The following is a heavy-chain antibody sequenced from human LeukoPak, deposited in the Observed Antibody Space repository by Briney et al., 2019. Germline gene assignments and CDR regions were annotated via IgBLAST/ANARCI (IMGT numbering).Heavy chain of an antibody. J-gene: IGHJ3*02. V-gene: IGHV4-39*07. CDR2: IYYSGST. Sequence: SETLSLTCTVSGASISRTTYYWGWVRQPPAKGLEWIGNIYYSGSTYYNPSLRSRVTLSVDTSKNQFSLNLRSVTAADTAVYYCAQDLPYGWGSPDAFDIWGQGTMVVVSS. CDR1: GASISRTTYY. D-gene: IGHD7-27*01. CDR3: AQDLPYGWGSPDAFDI.